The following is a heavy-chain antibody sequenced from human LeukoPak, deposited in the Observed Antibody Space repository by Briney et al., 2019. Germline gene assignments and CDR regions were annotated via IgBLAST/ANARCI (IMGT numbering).Heavy chain of an antibody. J-gene: IGHJ6*02. CDR3: ARIGRGGSGSYYPPYYYYGMDV. CDR1: GFTFSSYG. CDR2: IWYDGSNK. D-gene: IGHD3-10*01. V-gene: IGHV3-33*01. Sequence: PERSLRLSCAASGFTFSSYGMHWVRQAPGKGLEWVAVIWYDGSNKYYADSVKGRFTISRDNSKNTLYLQMNSLRAEDTAVYYCARIGRGGSGSYYPPYYYYGMDVWGQGTTVTVSS.